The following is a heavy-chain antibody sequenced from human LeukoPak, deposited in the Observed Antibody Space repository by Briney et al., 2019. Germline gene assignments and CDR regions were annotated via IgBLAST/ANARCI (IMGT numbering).Heavy chain of an antibody. V-gene: IGHV4-30-4*01. Sequence: SQTLSLTCTVSGGSISSGDYYWTWIRQPPGKGLEWIGYIYYSGSTYYNPSLKSRVTTSVDTSKNQFSLKLSSVTAADTAEYYCARDQNGNYYYYGMDVWGRGTTVTVSS. CDR1: GGSISSGDYY. J-gene: IGHJ6*02. D-gene: IGHD1-1*01. CDR2: IYYSGST. CDR3: ARDQNGNYYYYGMDV.